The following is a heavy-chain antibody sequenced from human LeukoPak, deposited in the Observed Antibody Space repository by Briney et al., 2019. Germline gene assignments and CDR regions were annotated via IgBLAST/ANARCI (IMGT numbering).Heavy chain of an antibody. J-gene: IGHJ4*02. CDR3: TKPDCPSTSCYTLDY. V-gene: IGHV3-23*01. D-gene: IGHD2-2*02. CDR1: GFTFSSYS. Sequence: GGSLRLSCTASGFTFSSYSMNWVRQAPGKGLEWVSAISGSGGSTYYADSVKGRFTISRDNSKNTLYLQMNSLRAEDTAVYYCTKPDCPSTSCYTLDYWGQGILVTVSS. CDR2: ISGSGGST.